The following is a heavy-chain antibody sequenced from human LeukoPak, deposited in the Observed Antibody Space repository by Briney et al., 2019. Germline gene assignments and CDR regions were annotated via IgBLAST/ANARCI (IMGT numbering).Heavy chain of an antibody. J-gene: IGHJ4*02. D-gene: IGHD2-15*01. V-gene: IGHV3-21*01. Sequence: GGSLRLSCAASGFIFSSYWMHWVRQAPGKGLEWVSSISGSSYIYYADSVKGRFTISRDNAKNSLYLQMNSLRAEDTAVYYCAGSYPAADYDYWGQGTLVTVSS. CDR2: ISGSSYI. CDR1: GFIFSSYW. CDR3: AGSYPAADYDY.